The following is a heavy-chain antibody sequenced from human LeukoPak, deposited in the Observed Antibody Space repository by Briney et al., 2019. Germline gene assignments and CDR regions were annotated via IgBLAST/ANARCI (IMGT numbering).Heavy chain of an antibody. CDR1: GGTFSSYA. V-gene: IGHV1-69*05. Sequence: ASVKVSCKASGGTFSSYAISWVRQAPGQGLEWMGGIIPIFGTANYAQKFQGRVTITTDESTSTAYMELSSLRSEDTAVYYCALCNPTPPYYFDYWGQGTLVTVSS. CDR2: IIPIFGTA. CDR3: ALCNPTPPYYFDY. D-gene: IGHD1-14*01. J-gene: IGHJ4*02.